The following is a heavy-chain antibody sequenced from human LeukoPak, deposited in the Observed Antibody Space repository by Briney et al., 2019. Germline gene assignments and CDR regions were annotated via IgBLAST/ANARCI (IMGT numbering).Heavy chain of an antibody. CDR2: IRYDGSNK. CDR3: AKDRGRRYCSSTSCQGLDY. V-gene: IGHV3-30*02. Sequence: PGGSLRLSCAASGFTFSSYGMHWVRQAPGKGLEWVAFIRYDGSNKYYADSVKGRFTISRDNSKNTLYLQMNSLRAEDTAVYYCAKDRGRRYCSSTSCQGLDYWGQGTLVTVSS. CDR1: GFTFSSYG. J-gene: IGHJ4*02. D-gene: IGHD2-2*01.